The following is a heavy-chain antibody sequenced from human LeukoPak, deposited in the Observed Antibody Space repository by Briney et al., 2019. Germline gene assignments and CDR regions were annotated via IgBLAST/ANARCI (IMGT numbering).Heavy chain of an antibody. V-gene: IGHV3-21*01. CDR3: ARDVSGYYQFYFDY. CDR1: GFTFGSYG. D-gene: IGHD3-22*01. J-gene: IGHJ4*02. Sequence: GGSLRLSCAASGFTFGSYGMNWVRQAPGKGLEWVSSISSSSSYIYYADSVKGRFTISRDSAQNSLYLQMNSLRAEDTAVYYCARDVSGYYQFYFDYWGQGALVTVSS. CDR2: ISSSSSYI.